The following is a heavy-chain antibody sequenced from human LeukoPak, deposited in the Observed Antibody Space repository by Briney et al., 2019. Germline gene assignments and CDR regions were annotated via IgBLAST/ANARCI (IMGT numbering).Heavy chain of an antibody. CDR3: ARDRVRREYSDSSGYRPDAFDI. CDR2: IKEDGSAE. Sequence: GGSLRLSCAASRFTFSSYSMNWVRQAPGKGLEWVANIKEDGSAEFYVDSVKGRFTLSRDNAKNSVYLQMNSLRAEDTAVYYCARDRVRREYSDSSGYRPDAFDIWGQGTMVTVSS. D-gene: IGHD3-22*01. CDR1: RFTFSSYS. J-gene: IGHJ3*02. V-gene: IGHV3-7*01.